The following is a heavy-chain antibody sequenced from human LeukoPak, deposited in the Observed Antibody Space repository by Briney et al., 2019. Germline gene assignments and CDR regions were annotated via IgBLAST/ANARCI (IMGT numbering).Heavy chain of an antibody. D-gene: IGHD3-10*01. CDR3: AKSRSGSVKDY. Sequence: GGSLRLSCAASGFTFSSYAMSWVRQAPGKGLEWVSAISGSGGSTYYADSVKGRFTISRDNSKSTLYLQMNSPRAEDTAVYYCAKSRSGSVKDYWGQGTLVTVSS. CDR2: ISGSGGST. CDR1: GFTFSSYA. V-gene: IGHV3-23*01. J-gene: IGHJ4*02.